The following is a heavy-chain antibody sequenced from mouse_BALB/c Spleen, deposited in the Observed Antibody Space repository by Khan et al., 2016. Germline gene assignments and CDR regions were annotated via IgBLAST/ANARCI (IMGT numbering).Heavy chain of an antibody. CDR1: DYTFTTYW. CDR2: INPSTGST. J-gene: IGHJ1*01. CDR3: AREGRYYHGSSWYFDV. V-gene: IGHV1-7*01. Sequence: QVQLQQSGAELAKPGASVKMSCKASDYTFTTYWMHWVKQRPGQGLEWIGYINPSTGSTEYNQRFKDKATLTADKSSSTAYMQLSSLTSEHSAVYYCAREGRYYHGSSWYFDVWGPGTTVTVTS. D-gene: IGHD1-1*01.